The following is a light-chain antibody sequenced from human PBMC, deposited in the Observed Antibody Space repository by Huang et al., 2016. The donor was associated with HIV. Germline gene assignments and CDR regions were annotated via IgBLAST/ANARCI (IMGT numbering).Light chain of an antibody. J-gene: IGKJ2*01. V-gene: IGKV3-15*01. CDR2: GAS. CDR3: QQYNKWPMYT. Sequence: EIVMTQSPATLSVSPGERATLSCRASQSVSSNLAWYQQKPGQAPRLLIYGASTSATGIPARFSGSGSGTEFTLTISSLQSEDFAVYYCQQYNKWPMYTFGQGTKLEIK. CDR1: QSVSSN.